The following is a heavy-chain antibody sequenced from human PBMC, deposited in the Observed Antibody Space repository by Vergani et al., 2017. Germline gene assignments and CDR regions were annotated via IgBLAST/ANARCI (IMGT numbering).Heavy chain of an antibody. D-gene: IGHD2-21*01. CDR3: ARQTSIVRGGVGAVVEVGWFDP. CDR2: IYYSGST. CDR1: GGSISSSSYY. J-gene: IGHJ5*02. Sequence: QLQLQESGPGLVKPSETLSLTCTVSGGSISSSSYYWGWIRQPPGKGLEWIGSIYYSGSTYYNPSLKSRVTISVDTSKNQFSLKLSSVTAADTAVYYCARQTSIVRGGVGAVVEVGWFDPWGQGTLVTVSS. V-gene: IGHV4-39*01.